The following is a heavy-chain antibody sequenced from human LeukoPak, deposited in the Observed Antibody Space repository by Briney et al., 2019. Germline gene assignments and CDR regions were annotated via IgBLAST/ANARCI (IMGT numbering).Heavy chain of an antibody. CDR3: ARDDYYGSGSYDY. Sequence: SETLSLTCTVSGGSISSYYWSWIRQPPGKGLEWIGYTYYSGSTNCNPSLKSRVTISVDTSKNQFSLKLSSVTAADTAVYYCARDDYYGSGSYDYWGQGTLVIVSS. V-gene: IGHV4-59*01. CDR2: TYYSGST. D-gene: IGHD3-10*01. CDR1: GGSISSYY. J-gene: IGHJ4*02.